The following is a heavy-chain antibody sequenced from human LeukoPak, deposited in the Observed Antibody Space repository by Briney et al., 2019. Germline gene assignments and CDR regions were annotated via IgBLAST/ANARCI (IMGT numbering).Heavy chain of an antibody. J-gene: IGHJ6*02. CDR2: ISGSGGST. V-gene: IGHV3-23*01. D-gene: IGHD3-10*01. CDR1: GFTFSSYA. CDR3: AKDLGHLLYYYGMDV. Sequence: GGSLRLSCAASGFTFSSYAMSWVRQAPGKGLEWVSAISGSGGSTYYADSVKGRFTISRDNSKNTLYLQMNSLRAEDTAVYYCAKDLGHLLYYYGMDVWGQGTLVTVSS.